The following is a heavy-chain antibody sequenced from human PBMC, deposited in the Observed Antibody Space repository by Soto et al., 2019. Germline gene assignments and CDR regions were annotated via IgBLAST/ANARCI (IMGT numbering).Heavy chain of an antibody. CDR3: AREDYDSSGNGWFVP. J-gene: IGHJ5*02. CDR2: IYYSGST. Sequence: TSETLSLTCTDPGGSIRSGDYYWSWIRQPPGKGLEWIGYIYYSGSTYYNPSLKSRVTISVDTSKNQFALKLSSVTAADTAVYYCAREDYDSSGNGWFVPWGQGIRVTVYS. D-gene: IGHD3-22*01. CDR1: GGSIRSGDYY. V-gene: IGHV4-30-4*01.